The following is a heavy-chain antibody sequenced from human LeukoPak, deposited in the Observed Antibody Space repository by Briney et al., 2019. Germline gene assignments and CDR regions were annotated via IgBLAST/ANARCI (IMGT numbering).Heavy chain of an antibody. CDR2: IYYSGST. J-gene: IGHJ4*02. Sequence: SETLSLTCTVSGGSISSSSYYWGWIRQPPGKGLEWIGSIYYSGSTYYNPSLKSRVTISVDTSKNQFSLKLSSVTAADTAVYYCATRDDYGGNDYFDYWGQGTLVTVSS. D-gene: IGHD4-23*01. CDR3: ATRDDYGGNDYFDY. CDR1: GGSISSSSYY. V-gene: IGHV4-39*07.